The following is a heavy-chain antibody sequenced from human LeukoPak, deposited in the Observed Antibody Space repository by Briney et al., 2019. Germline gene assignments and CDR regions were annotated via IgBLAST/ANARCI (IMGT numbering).Heavy chain of an antibody. Sequence: GASVKVSCKASGDTFRSYALSWVRQAPGQGLEWMGRIIPVFGIANYGLKFQGRVTITADKSTSTAYMEVSSLISADTAVYYCARALQDSSGYCFDHWGQGTLVIVSP. J-gene: IGHJ4*02. CDR1: GDTFRSYA. CDR2: IIPVFGIA. D-gene: IGHD3-22*01. V-gene: IGHV1-69*04. CDR3: ARALQDSSGYCFDH.